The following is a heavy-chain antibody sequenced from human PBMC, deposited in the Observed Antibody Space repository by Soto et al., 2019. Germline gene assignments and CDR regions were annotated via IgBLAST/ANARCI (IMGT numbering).Heavy chain of an antibody. CDR3: AREKGYSGYDWPYDAFDI. J-gene: IGHJ3*02. V-gene: IGHV1-46*03. CDR2: INPSGGST. D-gene: IGHD5-12*01. Sequence: ECMGLINPSGGSTSYAPKFQGRVTMTRDTSTSTVYMERSSLRSEDTAVYYCAREKGYSGYDWPYDAFDIWGQGTMVTVSS.